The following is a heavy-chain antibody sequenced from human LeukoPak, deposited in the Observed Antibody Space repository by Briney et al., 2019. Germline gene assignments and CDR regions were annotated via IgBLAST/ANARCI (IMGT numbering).Heavy chain of an antibody. CDR1: GGTFSSYA. V-gene: IGHV1-69*13. CDR3: ARLTGTYYKGWFDP. J-gene: IGHJ5*02. D-gene: IGHD3-10*01. Sequence: SVKVSCKASGGTFSSYAISWVRQAPGQGLEWMGGIIPIFGTANYAQKFQGRVTITADESTSTAYMELSSLRSDDTAVYYCARLTGTYYKGWFDPWGQGTLVTVSS. CDR2: IIPIFGTA.